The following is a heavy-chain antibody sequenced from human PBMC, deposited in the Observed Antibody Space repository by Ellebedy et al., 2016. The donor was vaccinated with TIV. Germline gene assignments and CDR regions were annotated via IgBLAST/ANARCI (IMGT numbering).Heavy chain of an antibody. Sequence: GESLKISCAASGFTFSSYAMHWVRQAPGKGLEWVAVISYDGGNKNYADSVKGRFTISRDNSKNTLFLQMNSLRTEDTAVYFCARVYCNAHCDYPIDDWGQGTLVTVSS. CDR3: ARVYCNAHCDYPIDD. CDR2: ISYDGGNK. D-gene: IGHD2/OR15-2a*01. V-gene: IGHV3-30-3*01. J-gene: IGHJ4*02. CDR1: GFTFSSYA.